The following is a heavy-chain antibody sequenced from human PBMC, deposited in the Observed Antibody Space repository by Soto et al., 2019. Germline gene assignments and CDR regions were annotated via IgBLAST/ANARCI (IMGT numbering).Heavy chain of an antibody. D-gene: IGHD6-6*01. CDR1: GFSFSSYA. CDR3: AKDQKSIAARRGDNGYFDY. CDR2: ISGSGGST. V-gene: IGHV3-23*01. Sequence: EVQLLESGGGLVQPGGSLRLSCAASGFSFSSYAMSWVRQAPGKGLEWVSAISGSGGSTYYADSVKGRFNISRDNSKNTLFLQMSSLRAEDTAVYYCAKDQKSIAARRGDNGYFDYWGQGTLVTVSS. J-gene: IGHJ4*02.